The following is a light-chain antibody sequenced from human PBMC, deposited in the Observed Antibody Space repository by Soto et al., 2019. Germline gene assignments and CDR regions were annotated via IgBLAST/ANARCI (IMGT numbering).Light chain of an antibody. J-gene: IGLJ1*01. CDR2: GNH. CDR1: SSNIMSNT. V-gene: IGLV1-44*01. Sequence: QSVLTQPPSASGTPGQRVTISCSGSSSNIMSNTVNWYQVLPGTAPKVLIEGNHQRPSGVPARFSGSKSGTSGSLAISGLQSEDQADYYCAAWDDSLNAYVFGTGTKVPVL. CDR3: AAWDDSLNAYV.